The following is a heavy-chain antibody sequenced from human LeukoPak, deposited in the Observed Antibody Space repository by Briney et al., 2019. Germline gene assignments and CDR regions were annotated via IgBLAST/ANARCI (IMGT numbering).Heavy chain of an antibody. CDR2: INPNSGGT. CDR3: ARDWLQLVPDY. Sequence: ASVKVSCKASGYTFTSYGISWVRQAPGQGLEWMGWINPNSGGTNYAQKFQGRVTMTRDTSISTAYMELSRLRSDDTAVYYCARDWLQLVPDYRGQGTLVTVSS. J-gene: IGHJ4*02. V-gene: IGHV1-2*02. D-gene: IGHD6-6*01. CDR1: GYTFTSYG.